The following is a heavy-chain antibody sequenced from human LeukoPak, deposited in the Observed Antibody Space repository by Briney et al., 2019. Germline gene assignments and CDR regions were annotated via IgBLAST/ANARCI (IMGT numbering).Heavy chain of an antibody. V-gene: IGHV4-4*07. D-gene: IGHD2-2*01. Sequence: SETLSLTCTVSGGSISSYYWSWIRQPAGKGLEWIGRIYTSGSTSYNPSLKSRVTMSVDTSKNQFSLKLSSVTAADTAVYYCARDNTAVVPAALDYFDYWGQGTLVTVSS. CDR3: ARDNTAVVPAALDYFDY. CDR1: GGSISSYY. J-gene: IGHJ4*02. CDR2: IYTSGST.